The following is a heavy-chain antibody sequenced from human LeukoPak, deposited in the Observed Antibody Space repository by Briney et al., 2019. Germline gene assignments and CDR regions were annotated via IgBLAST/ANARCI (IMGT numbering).Heavy chain of an antibody. V-gene: IGHV3-9*01. CDR2: ISWNSGSI. Sequence: GGSLRLSCAASGFTFDDYAMHWVRQAPGKGLEWVSGISWNSGSIGYADSVKGRSTISRDNAKNSLYLQMNSLRAEDTALYYCARARYDILTGYRYYFDYWGQGTLVTVSS. J-gene: IGHJ4*02. D-gene: IGHD3-9*01. CDR3: ARARYDILTGYRYYFDY. CDR1: GFTFDDYA.